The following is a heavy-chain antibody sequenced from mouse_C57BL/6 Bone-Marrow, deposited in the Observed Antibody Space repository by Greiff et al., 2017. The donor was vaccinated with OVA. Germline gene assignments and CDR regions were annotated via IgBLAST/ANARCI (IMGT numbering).Heavy chain of an antibody. D-gene: IGHD2-4*01. J-gene: IGHJ1*03. V-gene: IGHV3-6*01. CDR2: ISYDGSN. CDR1: GYSITSGYY. CDR3: AREGLRQEGWYFDV. Sequence: EVKLQESGPGLVKPSQSLSLTCSVTGYSITSGYYWNWIRQFPGNKLEWMGYISYDGSNNYNPSLKNRISITRDTSKNQFFLKLNSVTTEDTATYYCAREGLRQEGWYFDVWGTGTTVTVSS.